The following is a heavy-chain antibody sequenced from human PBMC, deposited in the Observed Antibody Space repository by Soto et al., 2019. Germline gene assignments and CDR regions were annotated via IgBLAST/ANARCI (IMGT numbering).Heavy chain of an antibody. V-gene: IGHV3-30-3*01. D-gene: IGHD6-6*01. CDR2: ISYGGSNK. J-gene: IGHJ6*02. Sequence: GGSLRLSCAASGFTFSSYAMHWVRQAPGKGLEWVAVISYGGSNKYYADSVKGRFTISRDNSKNTLYLQMNSLRAEDTAVYYCARDLGGIIAARPYYYGMDVWGQGTTVTAP. CDR3: ARDLGGIIAARPYYYGMDV. CDR1: GFTFSSYA.